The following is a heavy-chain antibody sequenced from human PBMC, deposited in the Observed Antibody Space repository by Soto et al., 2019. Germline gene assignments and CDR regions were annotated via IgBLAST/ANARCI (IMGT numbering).Heavy chain of an antibody. CDR3: VEAAGYSSSWFFDY. D-gene: IGHD6-13*01. CDR1: GDRVSSNSAA. J-gene: IGHJ4*02. CDR2: TYYRSKWYH. Sequence: SQTLSLTCVISGDRVSSNSAAWNWTRQSPSRGLEWLGRTYYRSKWYHDYAVSVKSRITVNPDTSKNQFSLQLSSVTPDDTAVYYCVEAAGYSSSWFFDYWSQGTLVTVSS. V-gene: IGHV6-1*01.